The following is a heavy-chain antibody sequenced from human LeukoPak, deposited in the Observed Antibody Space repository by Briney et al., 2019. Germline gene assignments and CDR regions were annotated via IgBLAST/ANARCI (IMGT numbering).Heavy chain of an antibody. D-gene: IGHD3-22*01. Sequence: GASVKVSCKASGYTFTGYYMHWVRQAPGQGLEWMGRINPNSGGTNYAQKFQGRVTMARDTSISTAYMELSRLRSEDSAVYYCATGANYYDSSGYYYATRFDYWGQGTLVTVSS. CDR2: INPNSGGT. V-gene: IGHV1-2*06. J-gene: IGHJ4*02. CDR1: GYTFTGYY. CDR3: ATGANYYDSSGYYYATRFDY.